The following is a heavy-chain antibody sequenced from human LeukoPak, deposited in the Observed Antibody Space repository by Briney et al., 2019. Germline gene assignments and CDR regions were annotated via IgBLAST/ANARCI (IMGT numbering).Heavy chain of an antibody. V-gene: IGHV3-74*01. J-gene: IGHJ4*02. CDR3: ARQRDYGFDQ. Sequence: GGSLRLSCAASGFTFSSSWMHWVRQTAGKGLVWISRILSDGSSTYYADSVKGRFSISRDNPKNTLYLQMTSLRAEDTAMYYCARQRDYGFDQWGQGTLVTVSS. D-gene: IGHD3-16*01. CDR1: GFTFSSSW. CDR2: ILSDGSST.